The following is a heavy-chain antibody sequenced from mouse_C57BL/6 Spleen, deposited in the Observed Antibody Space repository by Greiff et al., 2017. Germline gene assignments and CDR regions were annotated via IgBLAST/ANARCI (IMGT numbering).Heavy chain of an antibody. Sequence: QVQLQQSGAELVKPGASLTISCTASGFAFSSYWMNWVHQRPGKGLEWLGQIYPGDGDTNYNGKFKGRATLTADKSSSTAYMQLSSLTSEDTAVYFCARGSNGRYFDYWGQGTTVTVSS. CDR2: IYPGDGDT. D-gene: IGHD2-5*01. J-gene: IGHJ2*01. CDR3: ARGSNGRYFDY. CDR1: GFAFSSYW. V-gene: IGHV1-80*01.